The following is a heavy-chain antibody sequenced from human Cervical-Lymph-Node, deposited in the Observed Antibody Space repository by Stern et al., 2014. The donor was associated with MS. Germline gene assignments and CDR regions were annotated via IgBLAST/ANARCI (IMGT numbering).Heavy chain of an antibody. CDR3: AHSRVKYCRGGTCYSSLFDY. D-gene: IGHD2-15*01. CDR2: LSWADDK. Sequence: ESGPTLVKPTQTVTLTCTLSGFSVTTAGVGVGWIRQPPGKALEWLALLSWADDKLYSPSLKNRLTITKDTSKNQVVLTMTNVDPVDTATYYCAHSRVKYCRGGTCYSSLFDYWGQGTLVTVSS. J-gene: IGHJ4*02. V-gene: IGHV2-5*02. CDR1: GFSVTTAGVG.